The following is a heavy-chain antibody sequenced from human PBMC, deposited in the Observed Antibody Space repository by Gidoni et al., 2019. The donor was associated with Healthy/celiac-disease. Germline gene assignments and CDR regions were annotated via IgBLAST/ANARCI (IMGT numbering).Heavy chain of an antibody. V-gene: IGHV1-69*06. CDR3: ASGGRDGYNFRIDY. J-gene: IGHJ4*02. Sequence: QVQLVQSGAEVKKPGSSVKVSCQASGGTFSSYAISWVRQAPGQGLEWMGGIIPIFGTANYAQKFQGRVTITADKSTSTAYMELSSLRSEDTAVYYCASGGRDGYNFRIDYWGQGTLVTVSS. D-gene: IGHD5-12*01. CDR1: GGTFSSYA. CDR2: IIPIFGTA.